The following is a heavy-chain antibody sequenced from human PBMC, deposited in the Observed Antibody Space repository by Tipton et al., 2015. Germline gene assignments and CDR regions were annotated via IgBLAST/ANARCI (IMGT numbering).Heavy chain of an antibody. CDR3: AIDLEHGMDV. CDR1: GGSVTSGSYY. CDR2: ISYTDGA. D-gene: IGHD5-24*01. J-gene: IGHJ6*02. V-gene: IGHV4-61*01. Sequence: TLSLTCTVSGGSVTSGSYYWSWIRQPPGKGLEWIGYISYTDGAHYNPALKSRVTISVDTSKNQFSLTLNSVAAADTAVYYCAIDLEHGMDVWGQGTTVTVSS.